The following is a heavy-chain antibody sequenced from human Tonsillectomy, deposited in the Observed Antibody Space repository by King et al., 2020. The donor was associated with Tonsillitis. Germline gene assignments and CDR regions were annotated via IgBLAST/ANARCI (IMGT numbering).Heavy chain of an antibody. CDR3: AHYLFRYFDY. Sequence: LTLKESGPTLVKPTQNLTLTCTFSEFSLNTNGVGVGWLRQPPGKALEWLALIYWKDDKRYSTSLRSRLTITKDTSKNQVVLTMTNMDPVDTATYYCAHYLFRYFDYWGQGTLVTVSS. CDR2: IYWKDDK. V-gene: IGHV2-5*01. D-gene: IGHD3-10*01. J-gene: IGHJ4*02. CDR1: EFSLNTNGVG.